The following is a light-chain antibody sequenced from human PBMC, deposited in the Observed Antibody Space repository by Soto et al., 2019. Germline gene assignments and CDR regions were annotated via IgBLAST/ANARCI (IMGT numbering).Light chain of an antibody. V-gene: IGLV2-18*02. J-gene: IGLJ3*02. CDR3: SSFTNTNTWV. CDR1: TSDFGVYNR. Sequence: QSVLPQPPSVSGSPRQSVTISCTGTTSDFGVYNRVSWYRQSPGTAPKLIIYEVTNRPSGVPDRFSGSKSGNTASLTISGLQAEDEADYYCSSFTNTNTWVLGGGTKLTVL. CDR2: EVT.